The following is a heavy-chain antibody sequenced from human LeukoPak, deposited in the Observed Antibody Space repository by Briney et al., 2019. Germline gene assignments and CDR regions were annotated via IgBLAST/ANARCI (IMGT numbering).Heavy chain of an antibody. CDR2: IKSKSDGGTT. V-gene: IGHV3-15*01. J-gene: IGHJ4*02. D-gene: IGHD3-10*01. CDR1: GITFSNAW. Sequence: PGGSLRLSCAASGITFSNAWMSWVRQAPGKGLERVGRIKSKSDGGTTDYAAPVKGRFTISRDDSKNTLYLQMNSLKTEDTAVYYCTTGGDRGVLLDYWGQGTLVTVSS. CDR3: TTGGDRGVLLDY.